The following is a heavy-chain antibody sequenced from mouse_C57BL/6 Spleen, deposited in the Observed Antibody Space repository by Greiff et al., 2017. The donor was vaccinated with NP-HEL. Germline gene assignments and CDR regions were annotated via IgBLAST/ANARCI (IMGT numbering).Heavy chain of an antibody. D-gene: IGHD1-1*01. J-gene: IGHJ2*01. V-gene: IGHV1-55*01. CDR1: GYTFTSYW. Sequence: VQLQQPGAELVKPGASVKMSCKASGYTFTSYWITWVKQRPGQGLEWIGDIYPGSGSTNYNEKFKSKATLTVDTSSSTAYMQLSSLTSEDSAVYYCARGPNYYGSSYFDYWGQGTTLTVSS. CDR3: ARGPNYYGSSYFDY. CDR2: IYPGSGST.